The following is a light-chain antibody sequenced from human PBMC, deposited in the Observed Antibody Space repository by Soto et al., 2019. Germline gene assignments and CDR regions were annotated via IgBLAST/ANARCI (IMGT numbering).Light chain of an antibody. CDR2: AAS. J-gene: IGKJ1*01. V-gene: IGKV1-6*01. CDR3: LQDYNYPWT. CDR1: QGIRND. Sequence: AIQLTQSPASLSASVGDRVTITCRASQGIRNDLGWYQQKPGKAPKLLIYAASTLQSGVPSRFSGSGSGTGFTLTIRSLQPEDCATYYCLQDYNYPWTVGQGTKVEIK.